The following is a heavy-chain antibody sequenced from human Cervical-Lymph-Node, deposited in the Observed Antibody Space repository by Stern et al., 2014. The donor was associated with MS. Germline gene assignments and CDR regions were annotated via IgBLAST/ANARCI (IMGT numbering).Heavy chain of an antibody. CDR3: ARGGRSSSPLDV. D-gene: IGHD2-2*01. Sequence: QVQLVQSGAEVRQPGSSVKISCKASGGTFSTYVINWVRQAPGQGLEYVGGIIPSFGSSNYAQSLQGRVTILADESTSTFYMELSSLKSEDTAVYFCARGGRSSSPLDVWGQGTMVTVSS. V-gene: IGHV1-69*01. CDR2: IIPSFGSS. J-gene: IGHJ6*02. CDR1: GGTFSTYV.